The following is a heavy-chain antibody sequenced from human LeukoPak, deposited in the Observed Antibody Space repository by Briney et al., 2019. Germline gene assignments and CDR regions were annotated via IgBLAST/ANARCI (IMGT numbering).Heavy chain of an antibody. Sequence: PGGSLRLSCAASGFTFNIYGLHWVRQAPGKGLEWISYIRDGGGATYFSDSVKGRFSISRDDANHTLYLQMRRLRDEDTAVYYCARGRSGSGRYAFEVWGQGTMVTVSS. CDR3: ARGRSGSGRYAFEV. CDR2: IRDGGGAT. D-gene: IGHD3-10*01. J-gene: IGHJ3*01. CDR1: GFTFNIYG. V-gene: IGHV3-48*02.